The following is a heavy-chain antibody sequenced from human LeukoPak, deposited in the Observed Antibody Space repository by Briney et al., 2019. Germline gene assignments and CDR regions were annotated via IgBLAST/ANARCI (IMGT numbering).Heavy chain of an antibody. CDR2: IYTGGST. D-gene: IGHD2-21*01. J-gene: IGHJ5*02. CDR3: ARSQYCAGWFDP. Sequence: GGSLRLSCAASGFTVSSNYMNWVRQAPGKGLEWVSVIYTGGSTYYADSVKGRFTISRDNSKNTLYLQMNSLRAEDTAVYYCARSQYCAGWFDPWGQGTLVTVSS. V-gene: IGHV3-53*01. CDR1: GFTVSSNY.